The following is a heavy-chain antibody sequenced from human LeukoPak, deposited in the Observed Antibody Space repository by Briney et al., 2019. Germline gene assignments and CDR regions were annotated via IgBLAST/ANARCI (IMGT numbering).Heavy chain of an antibody. V-gene: IGHV5-51*01. Sequence: GESLKISCKGSGYSFTSHWIGWVRQMPGKGLEWMGIIYPSDSDTRYSPSFQGQVTISADKSISTAYLQWSSLKASDTAMYYCARFSGSDWNIYYFDYRGQGTLVTVSS. D-gene: IGHD6-19*01. CDR1: GYSFTSHW. J-gene: IGHJ4*02. CDR2: IYPSDSDT. CDR3: ARFSGSDWNIYYFDY.